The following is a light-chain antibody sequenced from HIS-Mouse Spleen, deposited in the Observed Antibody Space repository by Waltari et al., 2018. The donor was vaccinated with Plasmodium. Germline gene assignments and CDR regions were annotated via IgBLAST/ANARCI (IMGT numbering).Light chain of an antibody. CDR1: QSVSSY. CDR2: DAS. CDR3: QQRSNWPIT. Sequence: EIVLTQSPATLSLSPGERATLSCRASQSVSSYLAWYQQKPGQAPRLIIYDASNMATGIPARFSGSGSGTDFPLTISSLEPEDFAVYYCQQRSNWPITFGQGTRLEIK. J-gene: IGKJ5*01. V-gene: IGKV3-11*01.